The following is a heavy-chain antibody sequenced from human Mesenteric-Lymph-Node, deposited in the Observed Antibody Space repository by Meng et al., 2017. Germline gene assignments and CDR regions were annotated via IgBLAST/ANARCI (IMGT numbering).Heavy chain of an antibody. J-gene: IGHJ2*01. V-gene: IGHV4-30-4*01. CDR1: GGSISSSNYY. Sequence: QVQLQESGQGLVKPSKTLSLTCTVSGGSISSSNYYWSWIRQPPGKGLEWSGHIYNSGSTYYNPSLKSRITISVDTSKNQFSLKLSSVTAADTAVYYCARGQKGYFDLWGRGTLVTVSS. CDR3: ARGQKGYFDL. CDR2: IYNSGST.